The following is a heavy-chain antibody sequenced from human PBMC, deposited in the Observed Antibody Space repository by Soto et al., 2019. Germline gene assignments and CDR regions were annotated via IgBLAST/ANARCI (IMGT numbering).Heavy chain of an antibody. CDR2: VNGGVDIT. CDR3: ARGNFGVTMDV. CDR1: EFTFSSYS. V-gene: IGHV3-23*01. Sequence: EVQLLESGGGLVQPGGSLRLSCAASEFTFSSYSMIWVRQAPGKGMEWVSGVNGGVDITYYAESVKGRFTISRDNSKNTLYLQMNSLSAEDTAVFYCARGNFGVTMDVWGQGTTVTVSS. J-gene: IGHJ6*02. D-gene: IGHD3-3*02.